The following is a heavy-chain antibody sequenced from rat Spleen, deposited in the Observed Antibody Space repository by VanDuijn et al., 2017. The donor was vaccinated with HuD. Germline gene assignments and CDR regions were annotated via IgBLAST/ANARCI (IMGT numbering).Heavy chain of an antibody. CDR1: GFTFSDYY. D-gene: IGHD1-2*01. CDR2: ISYDGSST. J-gene: IGHJ4*01. Sequence: EVQLVESDGGFVQPGRSLKLSCAASGFTFSDYYMAWVRQAPTKGLEWVATISYDGSSTYYRDSVKGRFTISRNNAENTVYLQMNSLRSEDTATYYCGKDMNYYSTYPFYVMGDWGQGASVTVSS. CDR3: GKDMNYYSTYPFYVMGD. V-gene: IGHV5-29*01.